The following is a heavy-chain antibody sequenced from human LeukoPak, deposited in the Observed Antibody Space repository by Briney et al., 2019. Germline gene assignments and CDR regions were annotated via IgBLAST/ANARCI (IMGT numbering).Heavy chain of an antibody. D-gene: IGHD2-2*01. Sequence: GGSLRLSCATSGFTFNTYGMHWVRQAPGKGLEWVAFIRYDGSNKYYADSVKGRFTISRDNAKNSLYLQMNSLRAEDTAVYYCARPRGCGSSRCNNFDYWGQGTLVTVSS. CDR2: IRYDGSNK. CDR1: GFTFNTYG. CDR3: ARPRGCGSSRCNNFDY. J-gene: IGHJ4*02. V-gene: IGHV3-30*02.